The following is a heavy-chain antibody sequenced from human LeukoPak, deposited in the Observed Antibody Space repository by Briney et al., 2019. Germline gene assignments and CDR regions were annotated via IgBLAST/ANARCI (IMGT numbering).Heavy chain of an antibody. D-gene: IGHD6-6*01. V-gene: IGHV3-7*01. J-gene: IGHJ4*02. CDR1: GFIFSSSW. Sequence: TGGSLRLSCAASGFIFSSSWMSWVRQAPGKGLESVANIDEDGIEIHYVDSVKGRFTISRDNAKNSLYLQMNSLRAEDTAVYYCARDLGSSSFDYWGQGTLVTVSS. CDR2: IDEDGIEI. CDR3: ARDLGSSSFDY.